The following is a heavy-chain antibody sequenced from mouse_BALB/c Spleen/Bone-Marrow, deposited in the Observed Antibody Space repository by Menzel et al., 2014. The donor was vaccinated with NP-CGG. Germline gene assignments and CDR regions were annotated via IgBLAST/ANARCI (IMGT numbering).Heavy chain of an antibody. D-gene: IGHD1-1*01. CDR2: IHYSGYT. CDR1: GYSITSGYN. CDR3: ARGGYYGSSYFDY. V-gene: IGHV3-1*02. Sequence: EVQLQESGPDLVKSSQSLSLTCTVTGYSITSGYNWHWIRQLPGNKLEWMGYIHYSGYTNYNPSLKSRISITRDTTKNQFFLQLNSVTTEDTATYYCARGGYYGSSYFDYWGQGTTLTVSS. J-gene: IGHJ2*01.